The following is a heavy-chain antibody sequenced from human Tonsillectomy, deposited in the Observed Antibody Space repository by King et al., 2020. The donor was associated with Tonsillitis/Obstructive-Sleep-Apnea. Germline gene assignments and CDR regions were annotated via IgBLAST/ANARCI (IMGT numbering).Heavy chain of an antibody. Sequence: VQLQQWGAGLLKPSETLSLTCAVYGGSFSGYYWSWIRQPPGKGLEWIGEINHSGSTNYNPSLKSRVTISVDTSKNQFSLKLSSVTAADTAVYYCARGQNYDILTGYPDADWFDPWGQGTLVTVSS. J-gene: IGHJ5*02. CDR2: INHSGST. D-gene: IGHD3-9*01. CDR3: ARGQNYDILTGYPDADWFDP. CDR1: GGSFSGYY. V-gene: IGHV4-34*01.